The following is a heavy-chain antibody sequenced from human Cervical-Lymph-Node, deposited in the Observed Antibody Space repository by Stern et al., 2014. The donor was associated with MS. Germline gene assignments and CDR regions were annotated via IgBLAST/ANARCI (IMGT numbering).Heavy chain of an antibody. CDR3: ARHHEGYGDLRYYYAMDV. Sequence: QVQLQESGPGLVKPSETLSLTCTVSGGSVSSGSYYWSWIRQPPGKGLEWIGYIYYSGSTNYNPSLKSRVTISVDTSKNHFSLKLSSVTAADTAVYYCARHHEGYGDLRYYYAMDVWGQGTTVTVSS. CDR2: IYYSGST. V-gene: IGHV4-61*01. J-gene: IGHJ6*02. CDR1: GGSVSSGSYY. D-gene: IGHD4-17*01.